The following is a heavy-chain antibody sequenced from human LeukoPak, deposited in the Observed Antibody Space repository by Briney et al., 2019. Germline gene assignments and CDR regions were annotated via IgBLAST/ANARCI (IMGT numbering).Heavy chain of an antibody. CDR3: VSGTIFGVAITDY. CDR1: GFTFSGHW. J-gene: IGHJ4*02. Sequence: GGSLRLSCAASGFTFSGHWMSWVRQAPGKGLEWVSIIYIGGSTYYADSVKGRFTISRDNSKNTLYLQMNSLRAEDTAVYYCVSGTIFGVAITDYWGQGTLVTVSS. V-gene: IGHV3-53*01. CDR2: IYIGGST. D-gene: IGHD3-3*01.